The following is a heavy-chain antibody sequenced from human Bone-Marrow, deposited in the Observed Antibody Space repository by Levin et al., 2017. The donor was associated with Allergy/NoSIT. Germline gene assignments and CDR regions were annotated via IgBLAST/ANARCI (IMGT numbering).Heavy chain of an antibody. J-gene: IGHJ6*02. CDR3: ARDLKSHWYNYYYYGMDV. CDR1: GFTFSSYG. D-gene: IGHD6-13*01. V-gene: IGHV3-33*01. Sequence: GGSLRLSCAASGFTFSSYGMHWVRQAPGKGLEWVAVIWYDGSNKYYADSVKGRFTISRDNSKNTLYLQMNSLRAEDTAVYYCARDLKSHWYNYYYYGMDVWGQGTTVTVSS. CDR2: IWYDGSNK.